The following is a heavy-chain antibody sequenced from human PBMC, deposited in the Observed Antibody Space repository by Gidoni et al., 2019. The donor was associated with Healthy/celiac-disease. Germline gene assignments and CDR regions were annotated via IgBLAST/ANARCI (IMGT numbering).Heavy chain of an antibody. CDR2: INSDVRST. J-gene: IGHJ3*02. D-gene: IGHD5-12*01. Sequence: EVQLVESGGGGVQPGGCLRLDWEASGVTFRSYWRHWVLQAPGKGLVWVSRINSDVRSTCYADSVQGRFTISRDNAKNTLYLQMNSLGAEDTAVYYCARERLSGLYAFDIWGQGTMVTVSS. CDR1: GVTFRSYW. V-gene: IGHV3-74*01. CDR3: ARERLSGLYAFDI.